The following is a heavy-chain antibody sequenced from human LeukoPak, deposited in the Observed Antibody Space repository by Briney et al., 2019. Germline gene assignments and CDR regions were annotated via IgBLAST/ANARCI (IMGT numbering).Heavy chain of an antibody. CDR2: ISYDGSNK. Sequence: GGSLRLSCAASGFTFSSYSMNWVRQAPGKGLEWVAVISYDGSNKYYADSVKGRFTISRDNSKNTLYLQMNSLRAEDTAVYYCAKWSVGGYCSGGSCPPFDYWGQGTLVTVSS. CDR1: GFTFSSYS. J-gene: IGHJ4*02. D-gene: IGHD2-15*01. V-gene: IGHV3-30*18. CDR3: AKWSVGGYCSGGSCPPFDY.